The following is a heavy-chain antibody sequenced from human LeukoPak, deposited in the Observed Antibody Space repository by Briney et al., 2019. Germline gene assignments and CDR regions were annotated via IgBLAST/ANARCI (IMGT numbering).Heavy chain of an antibody. CDR2: IYYSGST. D-gene: IGHD5-12*01. CDR1: GGSINSGGYY. Sequence: PSETLSLTCTVSGGSINSGGYYWSWIRQHPGKGLEWIGYIYYSGSTYYNPSLKSRVTISVDTSKNQFSLKLSSVTAADTAVYYCAREVLWDSGPGVYYFDYWGQGTLVTVSS. CDR3: AREVLWDSGPGVYYFDY. J-gene: IGHJ4*02. V-gene: IGHV4-31*03.